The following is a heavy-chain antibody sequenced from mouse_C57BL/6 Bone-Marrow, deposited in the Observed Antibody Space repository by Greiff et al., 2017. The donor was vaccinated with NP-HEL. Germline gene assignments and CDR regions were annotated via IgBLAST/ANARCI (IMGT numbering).Heavy chain of an antibody. CDR1: GFTFSSYA. CDR2: ISDGGSYT. V-gene: IGHV5-4*01. CDR3: ARDGGLRPSYYFDY. D-gene: IGHD2-4*01. Sequence: EVMLVESGGGLVKPGGSLKLSCAASGFTFSSYAMSWVRQTPEKRLEWVATISDGGSYTYYPDNVKGRFTISRDNAKNNLYLQMSHLKSEDTAMYYCARDGGLRPSYYFDYWGQGTTLTVSS. J-gene: IGHJ2*01.